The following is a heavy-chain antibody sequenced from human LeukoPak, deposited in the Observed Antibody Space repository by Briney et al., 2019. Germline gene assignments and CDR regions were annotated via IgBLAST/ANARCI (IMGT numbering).Heavy chain of an antibody. J-gene: IGHJ4*02. CDR3: ARQPTGSGSYYSGYYFDY. D-gene: IGHD3-10*01. CDR2: IFTSGIT. CDR1: GGSISIYY. V-gene: IGHV4-4*07. Sequence: SETLSLTCTVSGGSISIYYWNWIRQPAGKGLEWIGRIFTSGITNYDPSLKSRVTMSVDTSKNQFSLNLSSVTAADTAVYYCARQPTGSGSYYSGYYFDYWGQGTLVTVSS.